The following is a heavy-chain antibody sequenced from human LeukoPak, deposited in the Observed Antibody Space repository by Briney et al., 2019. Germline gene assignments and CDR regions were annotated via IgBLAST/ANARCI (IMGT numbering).Heavy chain of an antibody. Sequence: ASVKVSCKASGYTFTSYGISWVRQAPGQGLEWMGWISAYNGNTNYPQKLQGRVTMTTDTSTSTAYMELRSLRSDDTAVYYCARWMATVTTPDYWGQGTLVTVSS. CDR2: ISAYNGNT. J-gene: IGHJ4*02. V-gene: IGHV1-18*01. CDR1: GYTFTSYG. CDR3: ARWMATVTTPDY. D-gene: IGHD4-11*01.